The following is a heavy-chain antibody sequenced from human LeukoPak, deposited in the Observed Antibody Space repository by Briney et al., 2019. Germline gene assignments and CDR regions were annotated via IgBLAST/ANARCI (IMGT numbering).Heavy chain of an antibody. V-gene: IGHV3-23*01. CDR3: ARDFWGGGSSSSQDY. CDR2: ISGSGGST. J-gene: IGHJ4*02. Sequence: GSLRLSCAASGFTFSSYAMSWVRQAPGKGLEWVSAISGSGGSTYYADSVKGRFTISRDNSKNTLYLQMNSLRAEDTAVYYCARDFWGGGSSSSQDYWGQGTLVTVSS. CDR1: GFTFSSYA. D-gene: IGHD6-6*01.